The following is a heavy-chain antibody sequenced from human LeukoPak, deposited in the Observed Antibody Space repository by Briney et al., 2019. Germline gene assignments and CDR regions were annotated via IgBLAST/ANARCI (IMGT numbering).Heavy chain of an antibody. CDR1: GFTFDDYA. Sequence: TGXXLRLSCAASGFTFDDYAMHWVRQAPGKGLEWVSLISGDGGSTYYADSVKGRFTISRGNSKNSLYLQMNSLRTEDTALYYCAKDGSPLDYYYYMDVWGKGTTVTVSS. J-gene: IGHJ6*03. D-gene: IGHD6-13*01. CDR2: ISGDGGST. CDR3: AKDGSPLDYYYYMDV. V-gene: IGHV3-43*02.